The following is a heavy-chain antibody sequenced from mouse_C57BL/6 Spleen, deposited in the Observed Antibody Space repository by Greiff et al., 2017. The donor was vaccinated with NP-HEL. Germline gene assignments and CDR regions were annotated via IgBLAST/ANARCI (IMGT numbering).Heavy chain of an antibody. V-gene: IGHV1-50*01. CDR1: GYTFTSYW. J-gene: IGHJ4*01. CDR3: ARYYGSSRYAMDY. D-gene: IGHD1-1*01. CDR2: IDPSDSYT. Sequence: VQLQQPGAELVKPGASVKLSCKASGYTFTSYWMQWVKQRPGQGLEWIGEIDPSDSYTNYNQKFKGKATLTVDTSSSTAYMQLSSLTSEDSAVYYCARYYGSSRYAMDYWGQGTSVTVSS.